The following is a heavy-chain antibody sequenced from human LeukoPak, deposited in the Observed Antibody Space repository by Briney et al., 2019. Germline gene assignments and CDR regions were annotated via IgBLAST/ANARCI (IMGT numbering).Heavy chain of an antibody. CDR3: ATKAYYYDSSGYWLGYYFDY. Sequence: ASVKVSCKVSGYTLTELSMHWVRRAPGKGLEWMGGFDPEDGETIYAQKFQGRVTMTEDTSTDTAYMELSSLRSEDTAVYYCATKAYYYDSSGYWLGYYFDYWGQGTLVTVSS. D-gene: IGHD3-22*01. J-gene: IGHJ4*02. CDR1: GYTLTELS. CDR2: FDPEDGET. V-gene: IGHV1-24*01.